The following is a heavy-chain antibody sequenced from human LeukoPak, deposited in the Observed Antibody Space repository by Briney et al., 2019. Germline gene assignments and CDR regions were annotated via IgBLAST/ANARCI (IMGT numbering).Heavy chain of an antibody. CDR1: GASIGSYY. V-gene: IGHV4-59*01. Sequence: SETLSLTCTVSGASIGSYYWSWLRQPPGEGLEWIGYIYYSGSTNYNPSLKSRLTISVDTSKNQFSLKLSSVAAADTAVYYCARVPNYYYYMDVWGKGTTVTVSS. J-gene: IGHJ6*03. CDR2: IYYSGST. CDR3: ARVPNYYYYMDV.